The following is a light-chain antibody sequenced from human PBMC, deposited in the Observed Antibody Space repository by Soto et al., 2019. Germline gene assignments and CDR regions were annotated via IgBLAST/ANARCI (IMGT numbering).Light chain of an antibody. CDR2: HAS. V-gene: IGKV3-20*01. J-gene: IGKJ4*01. CDR3: QQYAASPLT. CDR1: QAVVRNY. Sequence: EIVLTQSPGTLSLSPGERATLSCRASQAVVRNYIAWYQQKPGPTPRLLLYHASNRATGIPDRFSGSGSGTDFTLTISRLEPEDFAVYYCQQYAASPLTFGGGAKVEI.